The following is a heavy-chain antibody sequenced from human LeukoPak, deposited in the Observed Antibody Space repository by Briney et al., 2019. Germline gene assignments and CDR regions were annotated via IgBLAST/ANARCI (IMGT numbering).Heavy chain of an antibody. J-gene: IGHJ4*02. CDR2: FYHSGSP. V-gene: IGHV4-39*01. CDR1: GGSLSSSSYY. CDR3: ARHGFSSGWKPAYFDY. Sequence: PSEILSLTCTVSGGSLSSSSYYWGWLRQPPGKGLQWIGNFYHSGSPHYNPSLRSRVTISVDTSKNQFSLTLTSVTAADTAVYYCARHGFSSGWKPAYFDYWGQGTLVTVSS. D-gene: IGHD6-19*01.